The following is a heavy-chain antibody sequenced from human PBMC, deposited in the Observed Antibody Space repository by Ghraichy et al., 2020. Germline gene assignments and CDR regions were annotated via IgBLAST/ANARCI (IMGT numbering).Heavy chain of an antibody. CDR2: ISGSNT. CDR3: AKDLCGDYDY. CDR1: GFTFSSYA. Sequence: GGSLRLSCAASGFTFSSYAMTWVRQAPGKGLEWVSTISGSNTYYADSVKGRFTISRDNSKNTLYLQMNSLRVEDTAVYYCAKDLCGDYDYWGQGTLVTVSS. D-gene: IGHD4-17*01. J-gene: IGHJ4*02. V-gene: IGHV3-23*01.